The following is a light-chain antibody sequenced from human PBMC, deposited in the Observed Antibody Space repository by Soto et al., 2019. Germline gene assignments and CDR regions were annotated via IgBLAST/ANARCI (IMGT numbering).Light chain of an antibody. Sequence: QSVLTQPPSASGSPGQSVTISCTGTKNDIGLYAFVSWYQHHPGKAPRLFIYEVVQRPSGVPDRFSGSKSGNTASLTVSGLQAADEADYFCKSYAGSNTYVFGSGTRSPS. CDR2: EVV. CDR1: KNDIGLYAF. J-gene: IGLJ1*01. CDR3: KSYAGSNTYV. V-gene: IGLV2-8*01.